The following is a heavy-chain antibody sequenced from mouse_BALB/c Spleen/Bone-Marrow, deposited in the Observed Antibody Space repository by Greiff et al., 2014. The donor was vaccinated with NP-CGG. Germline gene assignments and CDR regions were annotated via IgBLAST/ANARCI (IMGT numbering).Heavy chain of an antibody. CDR1: GYSFTNYL. J-gene: IGHJ2*01. CDR2: INPGSGGA. Sequence: VQLQQSGAELVRPGTAVNVSCKASGYSFTNYLIEWAKQRPGQGLEWIGVINPGSGGANYNEKFKGKATLTADKSSSTAYMQLSSLTSDDSAVYFCARFGRYYFDYWGQGTPLTVSS. V-gene: IGHV1-54*01. CDR3: ARFGRYYFDY.